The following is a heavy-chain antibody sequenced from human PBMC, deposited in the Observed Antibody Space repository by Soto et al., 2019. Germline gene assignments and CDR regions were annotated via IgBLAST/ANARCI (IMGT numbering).Heavy chain of an antibody. J-gene: IGHJ6*02. CDR3: ARDIFSPGVVTYYYYYGMDV. D-gene: IGHD3-22*01. CDR2: IYYSGST. Sequence: PSETLSLTCTVSGGSISSGDYYWSWIRQPPGKGLEWIGYIYYSGSTYYNPSLKSRVTISVDTSKNQFSLKLSSVTAADTAVYYCARDIFSPGVVTYYYYYGMDVWGQGTTVTSP. CDR1: GGSISSGDYY. V-gene: IGHV4-30-4*01.